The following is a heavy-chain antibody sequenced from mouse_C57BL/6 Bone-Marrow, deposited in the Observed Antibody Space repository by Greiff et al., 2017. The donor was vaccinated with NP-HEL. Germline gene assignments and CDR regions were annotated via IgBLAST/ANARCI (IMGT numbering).Heavy chain of an antibody. V-gene: IGHV5-12*01. CDR1: GFTFSDYY. CDR3: ARQGDWFAY. J-gene: IGHJ3*01. D-gene: IGHD2-13*01. CDR2: ISNGGGST. Sequence: EVQLVESGGGLVQPGGSLKLSCAASGFTFSDYYMYWVRQTPEKRLEWVAYISNGGGSTYYPDTVKGRFTISRDNAKNTLYLQMSRLKSEDTARYYLARQGDWFAYWGQGTLVTVSA.